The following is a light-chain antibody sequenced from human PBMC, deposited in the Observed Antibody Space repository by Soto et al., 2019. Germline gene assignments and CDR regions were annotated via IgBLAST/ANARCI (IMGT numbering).Light chain of an antibody. J-gene: IGLJ1*01. CDR1: SSDVGSYNL. CDR2: EGS. V-gene: IGLV2-23*01. Sequence: QSALTQPASVSGSPGQSITISCTGTSSDVGSYNLVSWYQQHPGKAPKLMIYEGSKRPSGVSNRFSGSKSGNTAFLTISGLQAEDEADYYCCSYAGSFGTGTKLTVL. CDR3: CSYAGS.